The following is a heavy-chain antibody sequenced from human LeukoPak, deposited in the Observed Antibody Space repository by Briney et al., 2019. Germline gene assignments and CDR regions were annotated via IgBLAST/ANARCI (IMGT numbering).Heavy chain of an antibody. V-gene: IGHV4-59*12. Sequence: PSETLSLTCTVSGGSISSYYWSWIRQPPGKGLEWIWYIYYSGSTNYNPSLKSRVTISVDTSKNQFSLKLGSVTAADTAVYYCARVLDTTLAFDIWGQGTMVTVSS. CDR1: GGSISSYY. J-gene: IGHJ3*02. CDR2: IYYSGST. D-gene: IGHD5-18*01. CDR3: ARVLDTTLAFDI.